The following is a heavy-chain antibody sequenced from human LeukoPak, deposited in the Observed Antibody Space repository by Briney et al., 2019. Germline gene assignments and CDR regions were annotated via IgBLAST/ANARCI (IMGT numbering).Heavy chain of an antibody. CDR3: ARGSAVSCTTTSASRHAPLDY. J-gene: IGHJ4*02. Sequence: ASVKVSCKASGYTFTDYYIIWMRQAPGRGLEYMGWINPKSGATRNGQSFQGRITMTRDTSLSTAYMDLGTLSSDDAAIYFCARGSAVSCTTTSASRHAPLDYWGQGTLVAVSS. CDR2: INPKSGAT. CDR1: GYTFTDYY. V-gene: IGHV1-2*02. D-gene: IGHD2-8*01.